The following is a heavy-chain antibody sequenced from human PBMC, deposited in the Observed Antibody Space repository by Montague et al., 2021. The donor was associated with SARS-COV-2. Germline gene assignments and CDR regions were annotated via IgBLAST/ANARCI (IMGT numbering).Heavy chain of an antibody. J-gene: IGHJ6*02. D-gene: IGHD2-2*01. V-gene: IGHV4-59*13. CDR1: GGSISGYY. CDR2: IYSSGST. CDR3: ARDSLVASYYYYGVDV. Sequence: SETLSLTCTVPGGSISGYYWNWIRQPPGKGLEWIGYIYSSGSTNYNPSLKGRVTMSVDTSKNQLSLNLSSVTAADTAVYYCARDSLVASYYYYGVDVWGQGTTVTVAS.